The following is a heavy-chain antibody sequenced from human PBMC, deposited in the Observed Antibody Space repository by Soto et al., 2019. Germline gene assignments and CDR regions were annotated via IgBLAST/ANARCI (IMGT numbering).Heavy chain of an antibody. D-gene: IGHD2-2*01. CDR2: ISDSGST. CDR1: GGTIYTYC. J-gene: IGHJ6*02. CDR3: AGYCSISICPEDHSFALEV. Sequence: SETLSLTCDVSGGTIYTYCWNWIRQSPGKGLEWIGYISDSGSTNYNPSLKSRVTISVDTSKKQFSLKLSSVSAPDTARYFCAGYCSISICPEDHSFALEVWGQGTTVTVSS. V-gene: IGHV4-59*01.